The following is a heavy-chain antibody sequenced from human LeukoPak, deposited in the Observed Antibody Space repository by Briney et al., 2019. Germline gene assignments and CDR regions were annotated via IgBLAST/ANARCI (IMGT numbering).Heavy chain of an antibody. D-gene: IGHD6-6*01. CDR1: GGSFSGYY. Sequence: SETLSLTCAVYGGSFSGYYWSWFRQPPGKGLEWIGEINHSGSTNYNPSLKSRVTISVDTSKNQFSLKLSSVTAADTAVYYCAKSSRNYYYYGMDVWGQGTTVTVSS. V-gene: IGHV4-34*01. CDR2: INHSGST. CDR3: AKSSRNYYYYGMDV. J-gene: IGHJ6*02.